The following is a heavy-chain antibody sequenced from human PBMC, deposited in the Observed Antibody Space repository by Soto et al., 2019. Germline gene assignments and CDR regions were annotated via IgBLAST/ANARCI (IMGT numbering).Heavy chain of an antibody. CDR2: INPNSGGT. CDR1: GYTFTGYY. V-gene: IGHV1-2*02. D-gene: IGHD6-13*01. CDR3: AREYSSSWSGYFDY. Sequence: ASVKVSCKASGYTFTGYYMHWVRQAPGQGLEWMGWINPNSGGTNYAQKFQGRVTMTRDTSISTAYMELSRLRSDDTALYYCAREYSSSWSGYFDYWGQGTLVTVSS. J-gene: IGHJ4*02.